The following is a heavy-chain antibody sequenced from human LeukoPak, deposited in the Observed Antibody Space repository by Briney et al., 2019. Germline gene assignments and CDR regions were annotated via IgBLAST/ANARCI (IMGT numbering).Heavy chain of an antibody. V-gene: IGHV3-21*01. Sequence: GGSLRLSCAASGFTFSSYSMNWVRQAPGKGLEWVSSISSSSSYIYYADSVKGRFTISRDNAKNSLYLQMNSLRAEDTAVYYCARLKYGGNSDGAFDIWGQGTMVTVSS. D-gene: IGHD4-23*01. CDR1: GFTFSSYS. CDR3: ARLKYGGNSDGAFDI. CDR2: ISSSSSYI. J-gene: IGHJ3*02.